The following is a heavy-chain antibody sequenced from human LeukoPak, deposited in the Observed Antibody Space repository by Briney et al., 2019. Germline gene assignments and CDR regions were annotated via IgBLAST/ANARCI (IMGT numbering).Heavy chain of an antibody. CDR1: GFTFSSYA. Sequence: GGSLRLSCAASGFTFSSYAMSWVRQAPGKGLEWVSAISGSGGSTYYADSVKGRFTISRDNSKNTLYLQMNSLRAEDTAVYYCAKDLRYYDILTGSGYYFDYWGQGTLVTVSS. D-gene: IGHD3-9*01. J-gene: IGHJ4*02. CDR3: AKDLRYYDILTGSGYYFDY. CDR2: ISGSGGST. V-gene: IGHV3-23*01.